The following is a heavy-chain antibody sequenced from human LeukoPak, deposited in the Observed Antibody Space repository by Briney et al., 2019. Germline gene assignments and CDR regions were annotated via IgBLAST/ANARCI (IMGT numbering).Heavy chain of an antibody. CDR2: INHSGGT. CDR3: ARDGESFDY. D-gene: IGHD3-10*01. J-gene: IGHJ4*02. Sequence: SETLSLTCAVDGVSFSGSDWSWIRQSPGKGLEWIGEINHSGGTNYSPSLKSRIIMSVDTSKNQFSLKLTSVTAADTAVYYCARDGESFDYWGQGTLVTVSS. CDR1: GVSFSGSD. V-gene: IGHV4-34*10.